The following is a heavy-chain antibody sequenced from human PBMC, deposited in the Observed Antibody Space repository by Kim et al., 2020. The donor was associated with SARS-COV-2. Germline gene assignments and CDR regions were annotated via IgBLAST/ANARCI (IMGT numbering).Heavy chain of an antibody. CDR2: IKAGNGET. V-gene: IGHV1-3*01. D-gene: IGHD3-10*01. CDR3: ARDRWGVGGGSDY. J-gene: IGHJ4*02. CDR1: GYNFNNFA. Sequence: ASVKVSCKASGYNFNNFAIHWVRQVSGQSPDWMGCIKAGNGETQYSQSFQGRVTISRDTLTNTVFVELRSLKSEDSATYYCARDRWGVGGGSDYWGQGTLVTVSS.